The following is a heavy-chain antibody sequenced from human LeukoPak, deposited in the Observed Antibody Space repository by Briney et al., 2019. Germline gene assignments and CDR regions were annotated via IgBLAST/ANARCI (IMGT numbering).Heavy chain of an antibody. D-gene: IGHD6-19*01. CDR2: IYYNGNT. Sequence: SETLSLTCIVSGGSISSYYWNWMRQPPGKGLEWIGYIYYNGNTNYNPSLKSRVTISVDMSKNLFSLKLSSVTAADTAVYYCARDLRHSSGWFYWGQGTLVTVSS. CDR1: GGSISSYY. J-gene: IGHJ4*02. CDR3: ARDLRHSSGWFY. V-gene: IGHV4-59*01.